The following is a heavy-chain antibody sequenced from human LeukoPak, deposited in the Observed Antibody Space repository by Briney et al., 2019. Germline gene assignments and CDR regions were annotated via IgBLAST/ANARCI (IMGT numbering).Heavy chain of an antibody. CDR1: GFTFSSYW. D-gene: IGHD5-18*01. J-gene: IGHJ4*02. CDR3: ARVQDTAMVTSYFDY. CDR2: IKQDGSEK. V-gene: IGHV3-7*01. Sequence: GGSLRLSCAASGFTFSSYWMHWVRQAPGKGLEWVANIKQDGSEKYYVDSVKGRFTISRDNAKNSLYLQMNSLRAEDTAVYYCARVQDTAMVTSYFDYWGQGTLVTVSS.